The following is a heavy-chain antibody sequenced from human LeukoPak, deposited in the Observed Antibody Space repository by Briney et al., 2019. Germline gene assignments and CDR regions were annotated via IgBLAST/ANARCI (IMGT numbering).Heavy chain of an antibody. J-gene: IGHJ4*02. CDR3: ARNRPPPWCRGGSCYFN. D-gene: IGHD2-15*01. CDR1: GLTFSNYW. CDR2: ISSSSSYI. Sequence: GGSLRLSCAASGLTFSNYWMTWVRQAPGKGLEWVSSISSSSSYIYYADSVKGRSTISRDNAKNSLYLQMNSLRAEDTAVYYCARNRPPPWCRGGSCYFNWGQGTLVTVSS. V-gene: IGHV3-21*01.